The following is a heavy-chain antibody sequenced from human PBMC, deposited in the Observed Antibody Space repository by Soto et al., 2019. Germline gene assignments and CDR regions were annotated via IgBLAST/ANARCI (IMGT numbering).Heavy chain of an antibody. D-gene: IGHD6-6*01. Sequence: QEQLVESGGDVVQPGGSLRLSCAASGFTLSRQDMHWVRQAPGKGLEWVAVLSYDGIAQYYADSVKGRFTISRDNSKHTLYLQMKRLRLEDTALYYCVMGGWYGSSSPSDRCGQGTLVTVSS. V-gene: IGHV3-30*03. J-gene: IGHJ5*02. CDR1: GFTLSRQD. CDR2: LSYDGIAQ. CDR3: VMGGWYGSSSPSDR.